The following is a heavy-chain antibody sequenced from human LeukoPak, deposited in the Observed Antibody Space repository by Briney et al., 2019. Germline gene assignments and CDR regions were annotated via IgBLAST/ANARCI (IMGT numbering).Heavy chain of an antibody. Sequence: PGGSLRLSCAASGFTFSSYGMSWVRQAPEKALECVSFISGSSGYMNYADSVKGRFTISRDNAKNSLYLQMNSLRAEDTAVYYCVRGPIVGTITPFESWGQGTLVTV. CDR3: VRGPIVGTITPFES. V-gene: IGHV3-21*01. CDR1: GFTFSSYG. CDR2: ISGSSGYM. D-gene: IGHD1-26*01. J-gene: IGHJ4*02.